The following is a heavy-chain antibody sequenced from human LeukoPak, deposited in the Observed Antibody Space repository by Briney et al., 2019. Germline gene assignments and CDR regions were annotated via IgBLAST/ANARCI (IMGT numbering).Heavy chain of an antibody. CDR1: GGTFSSYA. Sequence: ASVKVSCKASGGTFSSYAISWVRQAPGQGLEWMGRIIPIFGTANYAQKFQGRVTITTDESTGTAYMELSSLRSEDTAVYYCASEGARWVGFDYWGQGTLVTVSS. D-gene: IGHD3-10*01. J-gene: IGHJ4*02. V-gene: IGHV1-69*05. CDR3: ASEGARWVGFDY. CDR2: IIPIFGTA.